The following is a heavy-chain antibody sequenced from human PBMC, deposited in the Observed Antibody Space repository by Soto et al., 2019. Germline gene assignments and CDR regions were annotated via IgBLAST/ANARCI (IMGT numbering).Heavy chain of an antibody. CDR3: ARHGVVVPAAIRGGYYYYYYGMDV. CDR1: GYSFTSYW. CDR2: IDPSDSYT. J-gene: IGHJ6*02. Sequence: PGESLKISCKGSGYSFTSYWISWVRQMPGKGLEWMGRIDPSDSYTNYSPSFQGHVTISADESISTAYLQWSSLKASDTAMYYCARHGVVVPAAIRGGYYYYYYGMDVWGQGTTVTVSS. D-gene: IGHD2-2*01. V-gene: IGHV5-10-1*01.